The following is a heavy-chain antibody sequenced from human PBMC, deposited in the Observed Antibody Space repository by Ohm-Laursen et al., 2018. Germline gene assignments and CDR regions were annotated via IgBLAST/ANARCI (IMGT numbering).Heavy chain of an antibody. V-gene: IGHV3-74*01. D-gene: IGHD2/OR15-2a*01. CDR1: GFTFSSYS. CDR3: AKDVSSDY. Sequence: GSLRLSCAASGFTFSSYSMNWVRQAPGKGLEWVSRINSDGSSTSYADSVKGRFTISRDNSKNTLYLQMNSLRAEDTAVYYCAKDVSSDYWGQGTLVTVSS. CDR2: INSDGSST. J-gene: IGHJ4*02.